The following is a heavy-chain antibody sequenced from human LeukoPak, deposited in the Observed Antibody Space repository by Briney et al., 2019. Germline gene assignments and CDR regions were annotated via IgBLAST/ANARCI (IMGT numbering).Heavy chain of an antibody. CDR2: INHSGST. CDR3: ARVGAAAHNWFDP. CDR1: GGSFSGYY. J-gene: IGHJ5*02. D-gene: IGHD6-13*01. V-gene: IGHV4-34*01. Sequence: SETPSLTCAVYGGSFSGYYWSWIRQPPGKGLEWIGEINHSGSTNYNPSLKSRVTISVDTSKNQFSLKLSSVTAADTAVYYCARVGAAAHNWFDPWGQGTLVTVSS.